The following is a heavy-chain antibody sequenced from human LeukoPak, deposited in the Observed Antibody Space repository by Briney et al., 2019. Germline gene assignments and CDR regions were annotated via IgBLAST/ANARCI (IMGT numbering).Heavy chain of an antibody. J-gene: IGHJ3*02. V-gene: IGHV3-33*01. CDR2: IWYDGSNK. CDR1: GFSFNSFG. CDR3: SWCLGLPSCSDGFDI. Sequence: PGRSLRLSCAASGFSFNSFGMHWVRHAPAKGLEWVAVIWYDGSNKYYADSVKGRFTISRDNSKNTLSLQMDRLRAGDKAVYYCSWCLGLPSCSDGFDIWGQGTMVTVSS. D-gene: IGHD3-16*01.